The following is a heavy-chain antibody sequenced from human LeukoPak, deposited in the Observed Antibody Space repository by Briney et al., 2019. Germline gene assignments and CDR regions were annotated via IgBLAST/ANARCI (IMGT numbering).Heavy chain of an antibody. V-gene: IGHV3-20*04. J-gene: IGHJ4*02. CDR3: ARTGYSSCWRNYFDY. D-gene: IGHD6-13*01. CDR1: GFTFDDYG. Sequence: GGSLRLSCAASGFTFDDYGMSWVRQAPGKGLEWVSGINWNGGSTGYADSVKGRFTISRDNAKNSLYLQMNSLRAEDTALYYCARTGYSSCWRNYFDYWGQGTLVTVSS. CDR2: INWNGGST.